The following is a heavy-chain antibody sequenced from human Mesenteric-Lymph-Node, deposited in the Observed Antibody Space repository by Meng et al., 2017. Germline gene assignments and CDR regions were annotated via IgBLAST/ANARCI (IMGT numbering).Heavy chain of an antibody. J-gene: IGHJ3*02. Sequence: KVSCKGSGYSFISYGIGWVRQMPGKGLEWMGIIYPGDSDTRYSPSFQGQVTISAKKSISTAYLQWRSLKASDTAMYYCARLGGSGGYYKYPFDAFDIWGQGTMVTVSS. CDR1: GYSFISYG. CDR3: ARLGGSGGYYKYPFDAFDI. CDR2: IYPGDSDT. D-gene: IGHD3-10*01. V-gene: IGHV5-51*01.